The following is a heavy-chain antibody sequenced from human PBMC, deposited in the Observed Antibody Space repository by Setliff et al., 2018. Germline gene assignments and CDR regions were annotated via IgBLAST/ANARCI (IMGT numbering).Heavy chain of an antibody. CDR1: GGSISSYY. Sequence: PSETLSLTCTVSGGSISSYYWNWIRQPPGKGLEWIGYIYYSGSTNYNPSLKSRATISVNTSKNQFSLKLSSVTAADTAVYYCVRDGYFGSGTYNVWGQGTTVTVSS. D-gene: IGHD3-10*01. CDR2: IYYSGST. J-gene: IGHJ6*02. CDR3: VRDGYFGSGTYNV. V-gene: IGHV4-59*01.